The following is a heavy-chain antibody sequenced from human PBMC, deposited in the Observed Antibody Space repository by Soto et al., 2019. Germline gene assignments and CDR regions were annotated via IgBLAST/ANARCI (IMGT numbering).Heavy chain of an antibody. V-gene: IGHV3-21*01. CDR2: ISSTSSFI. CDR1: GFTFSTYN. D-gene: IGHD2-15*01. Sequence: EVQLVESGGGLVKPGGSLRVSCAASGFTFSTYNMNWVRQAPGKGLEWVSSISSTSSFIYYADSVKGRFTISRDNAKNSLSMHMNSLRAEDTAVYSCARALRSCSGGICYTPPYYFDYWGQGTLVTVSS. J-gene: IGHJ4*02. CDR3: ARALRSCSGGICYTPPYYFDY.